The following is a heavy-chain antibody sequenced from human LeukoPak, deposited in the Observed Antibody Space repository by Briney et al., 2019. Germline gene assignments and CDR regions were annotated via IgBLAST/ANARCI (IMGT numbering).Heavy chain of an antibody. J-gene: IGHJ5*02. Sequence: SETLSLTCTVSGYSISSGYYWGWIRQPPGKGLEWIGSIYYSGSTYYNPSLKSRVTISVDTSKNQFSLKLSSVTAADTAVYYCARPMTTVTTIVDATGNWFDPWGQGTLVTVSS. CDR3: ARPMTTVTTIVDATGNWFDP. D-gene: IGHD4-17*01. CDR1: GYSISSGYY. V-gene: IGHV4-38-2*02. CDR2: IYYSGST.